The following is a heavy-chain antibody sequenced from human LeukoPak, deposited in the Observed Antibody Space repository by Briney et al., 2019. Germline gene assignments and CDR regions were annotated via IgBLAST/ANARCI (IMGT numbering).Heavy chain of an antibody. D-gene: IGHD6-13*01. CDR2: IIPILGIA. Sequence: ASAKVSCKASGGTFSSYAISWVRQAPGQGLEWMGRIIPILGIANYAQKFQGRVTITADKSTSTAYMELSSLRSEDTAVYYCARENGLRSAAGSYYFDYWGQGTLVTVSS. J-gene: IGHJ4*02. V-gene: IGHV1-69*04. CDR3: ARENGLRSAAGSYYFDY. CDR1: GGTFSSYA.